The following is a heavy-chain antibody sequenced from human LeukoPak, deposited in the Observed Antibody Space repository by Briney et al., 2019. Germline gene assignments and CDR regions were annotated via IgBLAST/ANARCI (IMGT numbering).Heavy chain of an antibody. CDR1: GFMFSSYS. CDR2: ISPSSSAI. V-gene: IGHV3-48*02. D-gene: IGHD6-13*01. Sequence: PGGSLRLSCAASGFMFSSYSMNWVRQAPGKGLEWVSYISPSSSAIYYADSVKGRFTISRDNAKNSLYLQMNRLRDEDAAVYYCARAAYSSSPDYWGQGTLATVSS. CDR3: ARAAYSSSPDY. J-gene: IGHJ4*02.